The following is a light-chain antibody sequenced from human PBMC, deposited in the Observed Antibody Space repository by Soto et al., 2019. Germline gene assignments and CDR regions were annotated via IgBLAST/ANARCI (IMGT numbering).Light chain of an antibody. V-gene: IGKV1-12*01. CDR1: QGFSTW. J-gene: IGKJ5*01. Sequence: DIQMTQSPSFLSASVGDRVTMTCRASQGFSTWLAWYQQKPGKAPKLLIYAASILQSGVPSRFSGSGSVTDFTRTISSLQPEAFATYYCQQANSSPITFGQGTRLQI. CDR2: AAS. CDR3: QQANSSPIT.